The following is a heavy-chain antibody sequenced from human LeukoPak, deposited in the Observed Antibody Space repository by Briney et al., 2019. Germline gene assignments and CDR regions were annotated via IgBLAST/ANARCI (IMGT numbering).Heavy chain of an antibody. CDR1: GYVFTTYH. CDR3: ATFTGTTAY. D-gene: IGHD1-7*01. V-gene: IGHV1-2*02. J-gene: IGHJ4*02. Sequence: GASVRVSCKASGYVFTTYHIHWVRQAPGQGLELVGWINPNTGGANHVQKFQGRVTMTRDTSIATAYMELSGLRSDDPALYFCATFTGTTAYWGQGTLVTVSS. CDR2: INPNTGGA.